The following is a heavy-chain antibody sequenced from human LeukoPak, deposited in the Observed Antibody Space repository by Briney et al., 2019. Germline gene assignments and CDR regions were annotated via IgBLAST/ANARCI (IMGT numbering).Heavy chain of an antibody. CDR2: FDPEDGET. CDR3: ATQEIRGSYYYYYGMDV. CDR1: GYTLTELS. J-gene: IGHJ6*02. D-gene: IGHD1-26*01. V-gene: IGHV1-24*01. Sequence: ASVKVSCKVSGYTLTELSMHWVRQAPGKGLEWMGGFDPEDGETIYAQKFQGRVTMTEDTSTDTAYMELSSLRSEDTAVYYCATQEIRGSYYYYYGMDVWGQGITVTVSS.